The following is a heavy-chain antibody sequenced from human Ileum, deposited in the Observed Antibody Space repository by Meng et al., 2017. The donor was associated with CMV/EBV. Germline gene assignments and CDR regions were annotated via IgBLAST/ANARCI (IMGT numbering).Heavy chain of an antibody. J-gene: IGHJ6*02. CDR1: GGSISSSNW. CDR2: IYHSGST. V-gene: IGHV4-4*02. Sequence: GSLRLSCAVSGGSISSSNWWSWVRQPPGKGLEWIGEIYHSGSTNYNPSLKSRVTISVDKSKNQFSLKLSSVTAADTAVYYCARVFRITIFGVVTSYGMDVWGQGTTVTVSS. D-gene: IGHD3-3*01. CDR3: ARVFRITIFGVVTSYGMDV.